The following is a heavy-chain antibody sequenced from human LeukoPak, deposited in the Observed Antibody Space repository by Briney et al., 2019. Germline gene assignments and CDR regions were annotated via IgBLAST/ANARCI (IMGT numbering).Heavy chain of an antibody. J-gene: IGHJ6*03. CDR1: GFTVTTHY. V-gene: IGHV3-53*01. CDR3: ARDIAARPARQIYYMDV. D-gene: IGHD6-6*01. Sequence: GGSLRLSCAASGFTVTTHYMTWVRQAPGKGLEWVSVIYAGGDTYYADSVKGRFIISRDDSKDTLYLQMNRLRAEDTAVYYCARDIAARPARQIYYMDVWGKGTTVTVSS. CDR2: IYAGGDT.